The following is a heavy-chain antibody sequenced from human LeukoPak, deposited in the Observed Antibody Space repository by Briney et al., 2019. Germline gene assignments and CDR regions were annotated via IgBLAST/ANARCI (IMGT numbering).Heavy chain of an antibody. CDR1: GGSISSRPYY. CDR2: IYYSGST. CDR3: ARVTGSGYLGMDV. V-gene: IGHV4-39*07. J-gene: IGHJ6*04. D-gene: IGHD3-22*01. Sequence: PSETLSLTCSVSGGSISSRPYYWGWIRQPPGKGLEWIGNIYYSGSTYYNPSLKSRVTISVDTSKNQFSLKLSSVTAADTAVYYCARVTGSGYLGMDVWGKGTTVTVSS.